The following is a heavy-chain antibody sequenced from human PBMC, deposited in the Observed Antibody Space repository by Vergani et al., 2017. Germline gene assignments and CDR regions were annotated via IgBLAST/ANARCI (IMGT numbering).Heavy chain of an antibody. CDR1: GFTVSSNY. CDR2: IYSGGST. J-gene: IGHJ5*02. D-gene: IGHD3-3*01. Sequence: EVQLVESGGGLIQPGGSLRLSCAASGFTVSSNYMSWVRQAPGKGLEWVSVIYSGGSTYYADSVKGRFTISRDNSKNTLYLQMNSLRAEDTAVYYWARGPGGAFYDFCSGVANWFDPWGQGPLVTVAS. V-gene: IGHV3-53*01. CDR3: ARGPGGAFYDFCSGVANWFDP.